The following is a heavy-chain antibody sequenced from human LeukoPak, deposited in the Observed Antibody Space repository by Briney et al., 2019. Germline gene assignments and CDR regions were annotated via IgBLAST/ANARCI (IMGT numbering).Heavy chain of an antibody. Sequence: ASVKVSCKASGGTFSSYAISWVRQAPGQGLEWMGGIIPIFGTANYAQEFQGRVTITADESTSTAYMELSSLRSEDTAVYYCAGVGYSWADYWGQGTLVTVSS. J-gene: IGHJ4*02. V-gene: IGHV1-69*13. CDR1: GGTFSSYA. CDR3: AGVGYSWADY. D-gene: IGHD1-1*01. CDR2: IIPIFGTA.